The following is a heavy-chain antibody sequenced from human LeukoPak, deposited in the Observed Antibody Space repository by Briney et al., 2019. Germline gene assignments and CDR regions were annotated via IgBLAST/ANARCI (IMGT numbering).Heavy chain of an antibody. J-gene: IGHJ4*02. V-gene: IGHV3-66*01. CDR2: IYGGGDT. Sequence: PGGSLRLSCAASGFTFSIYWMSWVRQAPGKGLEWVSIIYGGGDTYYADSVKGRFTISRDNSKNTLYLQMNGLRAEDTAVYYCAKDRLWFGELGDYFDYWGQGTLVTVSS. CDR1: GFTFSIYW. CDR3: AKDRLWFGELGDYFDY. D-gene: IGHD3-10*01.